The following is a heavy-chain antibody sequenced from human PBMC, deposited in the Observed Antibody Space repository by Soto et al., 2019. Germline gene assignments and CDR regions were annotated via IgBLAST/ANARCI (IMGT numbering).Heavy chain of an antibody. V-gene: IGHV1-46*01. J-gene: IGHJ3*02. CDR3: ARDYRYYDSSGYLRAADAFDI. D-gene: IGHD3-22*01. Sequence: GASVKVSCTASGYPFTSYYMHWVRQAPGQGLEWMGIINPSGGSTSYAQKFQGRVTMTRDTSTSTVYMELSSLRSEDTAVYYCARDYRYYDSSGYLRAADAFDIWGQGTMVTVSS. CDR1: GYPFTSYY. CDR2: INPSGGST.